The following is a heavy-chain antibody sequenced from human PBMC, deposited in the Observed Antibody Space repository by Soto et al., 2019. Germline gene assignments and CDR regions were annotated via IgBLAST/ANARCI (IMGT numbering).Heavy chain of an antibody. CDR2: ISGSGGST. CDR3: ANEWRRARQFDY. CDR1: GFNFSSYA. D-gene: IGHD3-3*01. V-gene: IGHV3-23*01. Sequence: EVQLLESGGGLVQPGGSLRLSCAASGFNFSSYAMSWVRQAPGKGLEWVSVISGSGGSTYYADSVKGRFTISRDNSKNTLYLQMNSLRAEDTAVYYCANEWRRARQFDYWVQGTLVTVSS. J-gene: IGHJ4*02.